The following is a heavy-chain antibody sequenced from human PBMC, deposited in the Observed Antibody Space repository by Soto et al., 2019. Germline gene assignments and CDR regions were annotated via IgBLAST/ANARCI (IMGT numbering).Heavy chain of an antibody. CDR1: GFTFSSYG. CDR2: IWYDGSQK. Sequence: QVQLVESGGDVVQPGRSLRLSCAASGFTFSSYGMQWVRLAPGKGLEWVAVIWYDGSQKYYVDSVKGRFIVSRDNSKNTLYLQMDSLRGDDTAIYYCATHAGKNGVDVWGQGTVVTVSS. CDR3: ATHAGKNGVDV. V-gene: IGHV3-33*03. D-gene: IGHD2-8*01. J-gene: IGHJ3*01.